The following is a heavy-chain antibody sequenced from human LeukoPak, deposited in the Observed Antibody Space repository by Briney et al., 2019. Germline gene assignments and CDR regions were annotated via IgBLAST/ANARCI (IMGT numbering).Heavy chain of an antibody. D-gene: IGHD2-2*01. CDR1: GYSFTSYW. CDR3: ARQIAGYCSSTSCQEAFDI. Sequence: GEALKISCKGSGYSFTSYWIGWVRQMPGKGLEWMGIIYPGDSDTRYSPSFQGQVTISADKSISTAYLQWSSLKASDTAMYYCARQIAGYCSSTSCQEAFDIWGQGTMVTVSS. V-gene: IGHV5-51*01. J-gene: IGHJ3*02. CDR2: IYPGDSDT.